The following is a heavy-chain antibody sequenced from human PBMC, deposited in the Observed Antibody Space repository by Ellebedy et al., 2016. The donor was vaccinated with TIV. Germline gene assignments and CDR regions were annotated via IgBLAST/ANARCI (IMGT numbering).Heavy chain of an antibody. CDR3: ARGLTMYYFDY. CDR1: GFTFSSYS. V-gene: IGHV3-48*02. Sequence: GGSLRLSCAASGFTFSSYSMNWVRQAPGKGLEWVSSISSSSSTIYYADSVKGRFTISRANAKNSLYLQMNRLRDEDTAVYYCARGLTMYYFDYWGQGTLVTVSS. D-gene: IGHD3-10*02. J-gene: IGHJ4*02. CDR2: ISSSSSTI.